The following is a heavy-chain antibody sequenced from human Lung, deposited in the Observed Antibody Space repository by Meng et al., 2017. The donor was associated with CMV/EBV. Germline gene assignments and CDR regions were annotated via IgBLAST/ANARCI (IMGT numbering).Heavy chain of an antibody. CDR2: INQHGTTK. V-gene: IGHV3-7*01. CDR1: GFHFSGYW. Sequence: LSLTXEASGFHFSGYWLSWVRQAPGKGLEWVANINQHGTTKYYADSLKGRFTISRDNTKNSLFLQIKSLRAEDTALYYCARELSSADYYFDYWGQGAPVTVSS. CDR3: ARELSSADYYFDY. J-gene: IGHJ4*02. D-gene: IGHD2-2*01.